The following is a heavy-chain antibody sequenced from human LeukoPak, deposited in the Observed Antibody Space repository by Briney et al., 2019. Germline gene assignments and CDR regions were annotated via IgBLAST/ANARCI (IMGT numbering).Heavy chain of an antibody. V-gene: IGHV4-34*01. CDR1: DGSFSAYY. CDR2: INHSGST. J-gene: IGHJ4*02. CDR3: ARRPGDYGDYLDY. D-gene: IGHD4-17*01. Sequence: SGTLSLTCAVYDGSFSAYYWSWIRQPPGKGLEWIGEINHSGSTNYNPSLQSRVTISVDTSKNQFSLKLSSVTAADTAVYYCARRPGDYGDYLDYWGQGTLVTVSS.